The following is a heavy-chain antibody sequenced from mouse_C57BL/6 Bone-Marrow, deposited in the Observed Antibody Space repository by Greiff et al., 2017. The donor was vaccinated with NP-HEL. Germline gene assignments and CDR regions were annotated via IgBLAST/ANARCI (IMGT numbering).Heavy chain of an antibody. CDR3: ARTLGLKWFDY. V-gene: IGHV5-17*01. J-gene: IGHJ2*01. CDR2: ISSGSSTI. Sequence: EVKLVESGGGLVKPGGSLKLSCAASGFTFSDYGMHWVRQAPEKGLEWVAYISSGSSTIYYADTVKGRFTISRDNAKNTLFLQMASLRSEDTALYYCARTLGLKWFDYWGQGTTLTVSS. D-gene: IGHD4-1*01. CDR1: GFTFSDYG.